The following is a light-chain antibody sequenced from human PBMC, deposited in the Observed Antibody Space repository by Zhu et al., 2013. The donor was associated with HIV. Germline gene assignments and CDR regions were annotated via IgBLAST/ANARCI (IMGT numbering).Light chain of an antibody. CDR1: ETITKY. J-gene: IGKJ1*01. CDR3: QQAYGLPRT. Sequence: DIQLTQSPSSLSASIGDRVTITCRASETITKYLNWYQQKPGTAPKLLINGASSLQSGVPSRFSGSGSRTDFTLTITSLQPEDFAYYFCQQAYGLPRTFGQGTRLE. V-gene: IGKV1-39*01. CDR2: GAS.